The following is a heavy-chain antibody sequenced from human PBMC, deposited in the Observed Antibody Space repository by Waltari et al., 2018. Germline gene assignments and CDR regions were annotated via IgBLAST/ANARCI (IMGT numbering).Heavy chain of an antibody. Sequence: QVQLQESGPGLVKPSETLSLTCTVSGGSISSYYWSWIRQPAGKGLAWIGRIYTSGSNNYNPSRKSRDTMSVDTSKNQFSLKLSSVTAADTAVYYCARDFRLIAGAENYYYGMDVWGQGTTVTVSS. D-gene: IGHD6-19*01. CDR3: ARDFRLIAGAENYYYGMDV. CDR2: IYTSGSN. CDR1: GGSISSYY. J-gene: IGHJ6*02. V-gene: IGHV4-4*07.